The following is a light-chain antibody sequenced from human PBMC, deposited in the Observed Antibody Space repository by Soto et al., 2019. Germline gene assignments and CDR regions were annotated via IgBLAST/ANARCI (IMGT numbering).Light chain of an antibody. V-gene: IGLV7-46*01. CDR1: TGAVTSGHY. CDR3: LLSYSDAYV. Sequence: QAVVTQEPSLTVSPGGTVTLTCGSSTGAVTSGHYPYWFQQKPGQAPRTLIYDATNKHSWTPARFSGSLLGGKAALTLSGAQPEDEADYYCLLSYSDAYVFGTGTKLTVL. CDR2: DAT. J-gene: IGLJ1*01.